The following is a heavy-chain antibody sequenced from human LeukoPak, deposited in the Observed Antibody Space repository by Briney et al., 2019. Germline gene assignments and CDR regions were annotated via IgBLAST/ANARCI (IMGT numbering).Heavy chain of an antibody. CDR3: ARGREYYYDSSGYSY. CDR2: ISAYNGNT. D-gene: IGHD3-22*01. J-gene: IGHJ4*02. Sequence: ASVKVSCKASGYTFTGYYMHWVRQAPGQGLEWMGWISAYNGNTNYAQKLQGRVTMTTDTSTSTAYMELRSLRSDDTAVYYCARGREYYYDSSGYSYWGQGTLVTVSS. CDR1: GYTFTGYY. V-gene: IGHV1-18*04.